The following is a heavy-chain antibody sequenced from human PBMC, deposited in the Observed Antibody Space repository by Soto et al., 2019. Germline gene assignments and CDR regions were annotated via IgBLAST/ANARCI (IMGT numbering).Heavy chain of an antibody. CDR2: IYYSGST. D-gene: IGHD3-9*01. V-gene: IGHV4-59*08. CDR3: ARHLRYFDWLWGYFDY. CDR1: GGSISSYY. Sequence: SETLSLTCTVSGGSISSYYWSWIRQPPGKGLEWIGYIYYSGSTNYNPSLKSRVTISVDTSKNQFSLKLSSVTAADTAVYYCARHLRYFDWLWGYFDYWGQGTLVTVSS. J-gene: IGHJ4*02.